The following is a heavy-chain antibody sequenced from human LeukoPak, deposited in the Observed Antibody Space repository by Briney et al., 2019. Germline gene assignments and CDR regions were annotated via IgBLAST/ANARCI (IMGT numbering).Heavy chain of an antibody. CDR1: GFTFSSYS. CDR2: ISSSSSYI. D-gene: IGHD6-13*01. J-gene: IGHJ5*02. Sequence: PGGSLRLSCAASGFTFSSYSMNWVRQAPGKGLEWVSSISSSSSYIYYADSVKGRFTISRDNAKNSLYLQMNSLRAEDTAVYYCAREYSSSWDVNWFDPWGLGTLVTVSS. CDR3: AREYSSSWDVNWFDP. V-gene: IGHV3-21*01.